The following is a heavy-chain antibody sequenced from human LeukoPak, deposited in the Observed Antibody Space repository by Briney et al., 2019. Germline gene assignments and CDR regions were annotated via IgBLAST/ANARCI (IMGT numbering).Heavy chain of an antibody. J-gene: IGHJ4*02. CDR1: GFVLSSYT. Sequence: GGSLRLSCAASGFVLSSYTMYWVRHAPGKGLEWVSYITSSSSTIYYADSVKGRFTISRDNAKNSLYLQMNSLRVEDTAIYYCATSGSYRFDYWGQGTLVTVSS. D-gene: IGHD1-26*01. V-gene: IGHV3-48*01. CDR3: ATSGSYRFDY. CDR2: ITSSSSTI.